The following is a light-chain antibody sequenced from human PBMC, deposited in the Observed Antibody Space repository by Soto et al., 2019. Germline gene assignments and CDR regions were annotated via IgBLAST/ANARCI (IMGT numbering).Light chain of an antibody. V-gene: IGLV1-47*01. CDR1: SSNIGSNY. CDR2: RNN. Sequence: QPVLTQPPSASGTPGQRVTISCSGSSSNIGSNYVYWYQQLPGTAPKLLIYRNNQRPSGVPDRFSGSKSGTSASLAISGLRSEDEADYYCAAWDDSLSGVVFGGGTMLTVL. CDR3: AAWDDSLSGVV. J-gene: IGLJ2*01.